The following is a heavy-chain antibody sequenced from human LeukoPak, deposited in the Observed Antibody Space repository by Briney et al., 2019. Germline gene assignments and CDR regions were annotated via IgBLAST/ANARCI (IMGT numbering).Heavy chain of an antibody. CDR1: GGTFSSYT. J-gene: IGHJ6*02. V-gene: IGHV1-69*02. Sequence: SVKVSCKASGGTFSSYTISWVRQSPGHGLGWMGRIIPIVGIANYAQKFQGRVTITADKSTSTAYMELSSLRSEDAAVYYGASAMTAMVTRELSSYYYYGMDVWGQGTTVTVSS. CDR2: IIPIVGIA. D-gene: IGHD5-18*01. CDR3: ASAMTAMVTRELSSYYYYGMDV.